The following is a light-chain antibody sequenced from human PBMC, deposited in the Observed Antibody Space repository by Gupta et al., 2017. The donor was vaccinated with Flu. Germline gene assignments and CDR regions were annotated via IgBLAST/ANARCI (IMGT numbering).Light chain of an antibody. CDR1: QKIKTD. CDR2: AAS. J-gene: IGKJ1*01. Sequence: PSSLSASVGDRVSITCLASQKIKTDLGRYQEVPGKVPKRPIYAASATQTRLPSQTNGSGSATEPSLAISSRQREEFATTSTPQHKFSPWTSGQATKVQIK. V-gene: IGKV1-17*01. CDR3: PQHKFSPWT.